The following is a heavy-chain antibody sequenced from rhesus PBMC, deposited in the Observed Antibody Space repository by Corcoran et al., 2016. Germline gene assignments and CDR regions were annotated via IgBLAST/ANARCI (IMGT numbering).Heavy chain of an antibody. Sequence: VQLQESGPGLVKPSETLSLTCAVSGYSISSGYYWGWIRQPPGKGLEWIGGISGSGGSNLLNPSLKSRITLAVDTSKNQFSLKLSAVTAADTAVYYCARGGVGSFYDGFDYWGQGVLVTVSS. CDR3: ARGGVGSFYDGFDY. CDR2: ISGSGGSN. V-gene: IGHV4S14*01. CDR1: GYSISSGYY. D-gene: IGHD3-16*01. J-gene: IGHJ4*01.